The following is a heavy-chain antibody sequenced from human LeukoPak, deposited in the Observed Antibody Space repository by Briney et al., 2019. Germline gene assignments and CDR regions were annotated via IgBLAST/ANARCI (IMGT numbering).Heavy chain of an antibody. CDR3: ARNDYASSSGYDF. Sequence: KPGGSLRLSCAASGFTFSGHSMNWVRQAPGKGLEWVSSISSGSDHIYYADSVKGRFTISRDNAKNSLYLQMDSLRAEDTAVFFCARNDYASSSGYDFWGQGTLVTVSS. D-gene: IGHD6-6*01. V-gene: IGHV3-21*01. J-gene: IGHJ4*02. CDR2: ISSGSDHI. CDR1: GFTFSGHS.